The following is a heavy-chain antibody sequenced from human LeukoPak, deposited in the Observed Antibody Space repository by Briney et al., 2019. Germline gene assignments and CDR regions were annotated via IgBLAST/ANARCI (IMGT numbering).Heavy chain of an antibody. CDR2: ISAYNGYT. CDR3: ARGFYCSSSSCPHLDN. Sequence: ASVKVSCKASGYTFTGYYMHWVRQAPGQGLEWMGWISAYNGYTNFARKLQDRVTMTTDTSTTTAYMELRSLRSDDTAVYYCARGFYCSSSSCPHLDNWGQGTLVTVSS. CDR1: GYTFTGYY. J-gene: IGHJ4*02. D-gene: IGHD2-2*01. V-gene: IGHV1-18*04.